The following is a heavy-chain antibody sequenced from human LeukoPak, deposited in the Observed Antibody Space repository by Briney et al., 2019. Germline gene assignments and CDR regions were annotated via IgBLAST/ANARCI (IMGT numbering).Heavy chain of an antibody. V-gene: IGHV3-66*01. J-gene: IGHJ5*02. CDR1: GFTVSSNY. CDR3: ARGHFSILTGYHTFVESSNWFDP. Sequence: GGSLRLSCAASGFTVSSNYMSWVRQAPGKGLEWVSVIYSGGSTYYADSVKGRFTISRDNSKNTLYLQMNSLRAEDTAVYYCARGHFSILTGYHTFVESSNWFDPWGQGTLVTVSS. CDR2: IYSGGST. D-gene: IGHD3-9*01.